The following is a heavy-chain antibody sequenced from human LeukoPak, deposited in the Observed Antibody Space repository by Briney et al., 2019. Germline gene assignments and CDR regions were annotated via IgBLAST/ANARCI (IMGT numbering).Heavy chain of an antibody. CDR3: ARSVTGPDAFDV. V-gene: IGHV4-4*07. Sequence: SETLSLTCTASGDSISTYYWSWIRQPDGRGLEWIGRVYTSGSTNYNPSLKSRVTMSVDTSKNQFSLKLSSVTAADTAVYYCARSVTGPDAFDVWGQGTMVSVSS. CDR2: VYTSGST. D-gene: IGHD1-20*01. CDR1: GDSISTYY. J-gene: IGHJ3*01.